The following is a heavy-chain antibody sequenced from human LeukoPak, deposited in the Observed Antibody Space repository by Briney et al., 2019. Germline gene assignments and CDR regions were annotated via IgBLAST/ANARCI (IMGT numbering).Heavy chain of an antibody. J-gene: IGHJ3*02. Sequence: SETLSLTCVVYGGSFSGYYWTWIRQPPGKGLEWIGEINHRGTTTYNPSLKSRVTISVDTPKNQFSLKLSSVTAADTAVYYCARGPDAFDIWGQGTMVTVSS. V-gene: IGHV4-34*01. CDR2: INHRGTT. CDR1: GGSFSGYY. CDR3: ARGPDAFDI.